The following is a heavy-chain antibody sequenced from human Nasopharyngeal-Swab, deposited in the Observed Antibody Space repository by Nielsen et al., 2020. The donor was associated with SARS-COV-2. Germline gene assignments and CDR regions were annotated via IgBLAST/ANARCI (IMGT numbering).Heavy chain of an antibody. CDR2: ISYDGSNK. CDR1: GFTFSSYG. J-gene: IGHJ6*02. D-gene: IGHD3-3*01. CDR3: ANSDFWSGYYKPHYYYYGMDV. Sequence: GASLKISCAASGFTFSSYGMHWVRQAPGKGLEWVAVISYDGSNKYYADSVKGRFTISRDNSKNTLYLQMNSLRAEDTAVYYCANSDFWSGYYKPHYYYYGMDVWGQGTTVTVSS. V-gene: IGHV3-30*18.